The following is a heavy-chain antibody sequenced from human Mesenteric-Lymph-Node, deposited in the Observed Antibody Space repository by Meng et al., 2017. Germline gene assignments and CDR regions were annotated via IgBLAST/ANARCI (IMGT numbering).Heavy chain of an antibody. CDR3: ATGLSGGNDVGY. CDR1: GFTLSDHY. J-gene: IGHJ4*02. V-gene: IGHV3-72*01. Sequence: EVQLVESGGGSVQPGGSLRLSCAASGFTLSDHYMDWVSQAPGKGLEWVGRSRDKSRSYTTEYAAYVKGRFTISRDDSQNSLFLQMNSLKTEDTAVYYCATGLSGGNDVGYWGQGTLVTVSS. D-gene: IGHD4-23*01. CDR2: SRDKSRSYTT.